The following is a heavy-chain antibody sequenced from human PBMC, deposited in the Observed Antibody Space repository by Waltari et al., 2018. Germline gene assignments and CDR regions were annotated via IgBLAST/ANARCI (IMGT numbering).Heavy chain of an antibody. CDR1: GGTFSSYT. Sequence: QVQLVQSGAEVKKPGSSVKVSCKAAGGTFSSYTISWVRQAPGHGIEWMGRIIPNLGIANFGKKFQGRVKITADKSTSPGYMELSSLRSEDTAVYYCASLMQLVDYWGQGTLVTVSS. J-gene: IGHJ4*02. CDR3: ASLMQLVDY. CDR2: IIPNLGIA. V-gene: IGHV1-69*02. D-gene: IGHD6-13*01.